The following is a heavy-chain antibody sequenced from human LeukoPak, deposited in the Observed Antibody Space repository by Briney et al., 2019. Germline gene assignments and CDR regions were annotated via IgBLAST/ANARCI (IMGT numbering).Heavy chain of an antibody. D-gene: IGHD6-19*01. CDR3: SEDSCGWSPVC. CDR1: GFTFSDFY. V-gene: IGHV3-23*01. J-gene: IGHJ4*02. CDR2: ISGSGGST. Sequence: GGSLRLSCAASGFTFSDFYMSWIRQAPGKGLEWVSAISGSGGSTYYADSVKGRFTISRDNSKNTLYLQMNSLRAEDTAVYYCSEDSCGWSPVCWGKGTLVPVS.